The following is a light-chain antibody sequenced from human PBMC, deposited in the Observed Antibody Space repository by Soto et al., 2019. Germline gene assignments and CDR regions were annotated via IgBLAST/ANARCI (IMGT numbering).Light chain of an antibody. CDR2: DAS. CDR1: QNINTW. V-gene: IGKV1-5*01. J-gene: IGKJ1*01. Sequence: DIQMTQSPSTLSASVGDGVTITCRASQNINTWLAWYQQKPGKAPNLLIYDASSLQSGVPSRFSGSGSGTEFTLTISSLQPDDFATYYCQQYNSYSTFGQGTKVDIK. CDR3: QQYNSYST.